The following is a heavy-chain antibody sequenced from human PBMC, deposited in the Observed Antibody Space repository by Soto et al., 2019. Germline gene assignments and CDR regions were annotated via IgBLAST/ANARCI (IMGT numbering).Heavy chain of an antibody. J-gene: IGHJ4*02. V-gene: IGHV1-69*06. CDR2: IIPIFGTA. D-gene: IGHD3-22*01. CDR3: ARDHYYDSSGYLSGVSDY. CDR1: GGTFSSYA. Sequence: SVKVSCKASGGTFSSYAISWVRQAPGQGLEWMGGIIPIFGTANYAQKFQGRVTITADKSTSTAYMELSSLRSEDTAVYYCARDHYYDSSGYLSGVSDYWGQGTLVTVSS.